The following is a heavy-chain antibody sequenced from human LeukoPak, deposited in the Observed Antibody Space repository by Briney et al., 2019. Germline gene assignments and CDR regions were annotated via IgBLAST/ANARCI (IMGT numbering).Heavy chain of an antibody. CDR1: GYSFTSYW. Sequence: GESLKISCKGSGYSFTSYWIGWVRQMPGKGLEWMGIIYPSDSDTRYTPSFQGQVTISADKSISTAYLQWSSLKASDTAMYYCARWELADRNWFDPWGQGTLVTVSS. CDR2: IYPSDSDT. CDR3: ARWELADRNWFDP. V-gene: IGHV5-51*01. J-gene: IGHJ5*02. D-gene: IGHD1-26*01.